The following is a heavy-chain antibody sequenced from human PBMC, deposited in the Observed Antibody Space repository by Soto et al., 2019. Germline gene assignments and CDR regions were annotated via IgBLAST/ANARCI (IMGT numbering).Heavy chain of an antibody. CDR1: GDTFSFYT. CDR3: ATSYGSWSSPVYY. CDR2: VNPILAMS. D-gene: IGHD3-10*01. Sequence: QVQLVQSGAEVKKPGSSVKVSCKASGDTFSFYTLNWIRQAPGQGFEWVGRVNPILAMSSSSHKFQGRVSMFADKSTGTAYMELRSLRSDDTAGYYCATSYGSWSSPVYYWGQGTLFTVSS. J-gene: IGHJ4*02. V-gene: IGHV1-69*02.